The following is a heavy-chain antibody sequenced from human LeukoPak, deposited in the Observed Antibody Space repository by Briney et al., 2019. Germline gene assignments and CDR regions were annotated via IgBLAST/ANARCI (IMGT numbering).Heavy chain of an antibody. D-gene: IGHD1-26*01. CDR2: ISYHGSNK. J-gene: IGHJ4*02. CDR1: GFTFSSYA. Sequence: SGGSLRLSCAASGFTFSSYAMSWVRQAPGKGLEWVAVISYHGSNKYYADSVKGRLTISSDNSKNTLYLQMNSLRAEDTAVYYCAKDRYSGSYYFDYWGQGTLVTVSS. CDR3: AKDRYSGSYYFDY. V-gene: IGHV3-30*18.